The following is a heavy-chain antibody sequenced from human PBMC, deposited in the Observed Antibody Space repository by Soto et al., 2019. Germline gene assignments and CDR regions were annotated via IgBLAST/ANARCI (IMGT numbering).Heavy chain of an antibody. Sequence: QVQLVQSGAEVKKPGASVKVSCKASGYTFTSYYMHWVRQAPGQGLESMGIINPSGGSTSYAQKFQGRVTMTRDTSTSAVYMELSSLRSEDTAVYYCAATGLPHYFYYYGMDVWGQGTTVSVSS. V-gene: IGHV1-46*01. CDR2: INPSGGST. CDR1: GYTFTSYY. J-gene: IGHJ6*02. CDR3: AATGLPHYFYYYGMDV. D-gene: IGHD5-18*01.